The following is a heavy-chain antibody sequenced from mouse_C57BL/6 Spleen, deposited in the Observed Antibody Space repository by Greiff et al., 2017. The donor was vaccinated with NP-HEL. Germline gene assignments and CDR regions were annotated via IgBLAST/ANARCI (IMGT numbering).Heavy chain of an antibody. D-gene: IGHD1-3*01. V-gene: IGHV7-3*01. Sequence: EVMLVESGGGLVQPGGSLSLSCAASGFTFTDYYMSWVRQPPGKALEWLGFIRNKANGYTTEYSASVKGRFTISRDNSQSILYLQMNGLRAEDSATYYCARYKGQSDYYAMDYWGQGTSVTVAS. CDR1: GFTFTDYY. CDR2: IRNKANGYTT. CDR3: ARYKGQSDYYAMDY. J-gene: IGHJ4*01.